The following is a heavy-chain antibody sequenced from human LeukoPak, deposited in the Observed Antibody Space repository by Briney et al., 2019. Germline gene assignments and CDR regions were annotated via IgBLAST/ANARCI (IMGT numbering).Heavy chain of an antibody. Sequence: GGSLRLSCAASGITFSSSGMHWVRQAPGQGLEWVAVIWYDGSNKFYADSVKGRFTISRDNSKNTLYLQMNSLRAEDTAVYYCAREQQWPYYFDYWGQGTLVTVSS. CDR2: IWYDGSNK. CDR3: AREQQWPYYFDY. V-gene: IGHV3-33*01. D-gene: IGHD6-19*01. CDR1: GITFSSSG. J-gene: IGHJ4*02.